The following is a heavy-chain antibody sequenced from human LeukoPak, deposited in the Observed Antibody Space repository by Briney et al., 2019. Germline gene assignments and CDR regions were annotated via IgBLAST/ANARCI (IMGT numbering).Heavy chain of an antibody. V-gene: IGHV3-7*03. Sequence: GGSLRLSCAASGFTFSDFWMNWVRQAPGKGLEWVANVKNDGSEEYYVDSVKGRFTISRDNAKNTLYLQMNSLRAEDTAVYYCAKDYAASDYWGQGTLVTVSS. D-gene: IGHD3-16*01. J-gene: IGHJ4*02. CDR3: AKDYAASDY. CDR1: GFTFSDFW. CDR2: VKNDGSEE.